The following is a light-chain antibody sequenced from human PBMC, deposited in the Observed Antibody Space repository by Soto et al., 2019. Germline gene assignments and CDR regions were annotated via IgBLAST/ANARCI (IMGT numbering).Light chain of an antibody. CDR1: SSDVGGYNY. CDR2: EVS. J-gene: IGLJ1*01. Sequence: QSALTQPASVSGSPGQSITISCTGTSSDVGGYNYVSWYQQHPGKAPKLMIYEVSNRPSGVSNRFSGSKSGNTASLTISGLQAEDEADYYCSSYISSRAYVFGTGTKLTVL. CDR3: SSYISSRAYV. V-gene: IGLV2-14*01.